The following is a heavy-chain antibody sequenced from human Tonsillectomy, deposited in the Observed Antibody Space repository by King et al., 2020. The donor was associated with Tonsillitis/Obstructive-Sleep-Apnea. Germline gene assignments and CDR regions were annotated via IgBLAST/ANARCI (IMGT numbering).Heavy chain of an antibody. V-gene: IGHV4-59*01. CDR2: VYYSGST. J-gene: IGHJ4*02. CDR3: ARRRPGGMAVAVPIHFFDY. D-gene: IGHD6-19*01. CDR1: GDSISNYY. Sequence: PLQESGPGLVKPSETLSLTCTVSGDSISNYYWSWIRQPPGKGLEWIGYVYYSGSTNYNPSLKSPVTISVDASKKQFSLKLSSVTAADTAVYYCARRRPGGMAVAVPIHFFDYWGQGTLVTVSS.